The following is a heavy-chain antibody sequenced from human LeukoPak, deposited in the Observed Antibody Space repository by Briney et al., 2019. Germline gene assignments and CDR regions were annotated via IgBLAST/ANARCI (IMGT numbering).Heavy chain of an antibody. CDR1: GGSISSYY. V-gene: IGHV4-59*12. Sequence: SETLSLTCTVSGGSISSYYWTWIRQPPGKGLEWIGYVYYSGSTDYSPSLKSRVTISLDTSKNQFSLKLSSVTAADTAFYYCARESATSGSTDWGQGTLVTVSS. J-gene: IGHJ4*02. D-gene: IGHD3-10*01. CDR2: VYYSGST. CDR3: ARESATSGSTD.